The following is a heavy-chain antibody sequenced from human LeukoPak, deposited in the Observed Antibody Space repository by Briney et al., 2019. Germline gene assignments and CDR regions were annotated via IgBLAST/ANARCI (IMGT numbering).Heavy chain of an antibody. CDR2: ISGTAGTT. Sequence: QPGGSLRLSCAASGFTFSRYGMSWVRQAPGKGLEWVSTISGTAGTTFYADSVKGRFTMSRDNSKNTLFLQMKSLRAEDTAIYYCAKALSPRTSAAAEDLDYWGQGILVTVSS. V-gene: IGHV3-23*01. D-gene: IGHD6-13*01. J-gene: IGHJ4*02. CDR1: GFTFSRYG. CDR3: AKALSPRTSAAAEDLDY.